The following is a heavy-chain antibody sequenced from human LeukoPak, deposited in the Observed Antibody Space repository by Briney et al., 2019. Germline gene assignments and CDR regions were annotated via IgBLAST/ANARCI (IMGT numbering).Heavy chain of an antibody. D-gene: IGHD5-18*01. Sequence: ASVKVSCKVPGYTLTELYMHWVRQAPGKGLEWMGGFDPEDGETIYAQKFQGRVTMTEDTSTDTAYMELSSLRSEDTAVYYCATGLFFQVDTAMATVPYFDYWGQGTLVTVSS. J-gene: IGHJ4*02. V-gene: IGHV1-24*01. CDR1: GYTLTELY. CDR3: ATGLFFQVDTAMATVPYFDY. CDR2: FDPEDGET.